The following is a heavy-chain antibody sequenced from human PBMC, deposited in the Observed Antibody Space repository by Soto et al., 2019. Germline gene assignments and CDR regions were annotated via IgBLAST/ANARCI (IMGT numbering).Heavy chain of an antibody. J-gene: IGHJ4*02. D-gene: IGHD5-18*01. CDR3: ARGGIQLSYAFDY. CDR1: GVSISSGGYY. V-gene: IGHV4-61*02. CDR2: IYTSGST. Sequence: SETLSLTCTVSGVSISSGGYYWNWIRQHPGKGLEHIGRIYTSGSTSYNPSLKSRVTMSMDTSQTQIYLNLTSVTAADTAVYYCARGGIQLSYAFDYWGQG.